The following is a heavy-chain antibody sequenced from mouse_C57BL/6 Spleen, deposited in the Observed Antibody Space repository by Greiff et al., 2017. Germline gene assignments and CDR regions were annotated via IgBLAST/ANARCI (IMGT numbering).Heavy chain of an antibody. V-gene: IGHV2-6-1*01. J-gene: IGHJ2*01. CDR2: IWRDGST. D-gene: IGHD2-3*01. CDR1: GYSLTSYG. Sequence: VQLVESGPGLVAPSPSLSITCTVSGYSLTSYGVHWVSQPPGKGLEWLVVIWRDGSTTYNSALKSRLSISKDNTKGQVFLKMNSHHTDDSAMCYCARHWDGYFDYWGQGTTLTVSS. CDR3: ARHWDGYFDY.